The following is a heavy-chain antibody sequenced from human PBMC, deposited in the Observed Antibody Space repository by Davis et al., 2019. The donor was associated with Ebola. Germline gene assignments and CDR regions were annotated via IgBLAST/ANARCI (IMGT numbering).Heavy chain of an antibody. D-gene: IGHD2-15*01. Sequence: GESLKISCAASGFTFSSYAMHWVRQAPGKGLEWVAVISYDGSNKYYADSVKGRFTISRDNSKNTLYLQMNSLRAEDTAVYYCAKDGFYCSGGSCRDYWGQGTLVTVSS. CDR2: ISYDGSNK. V-gene: IGHV3-30*04. CDR3: AKDGFYCSGGSCRDY. J-gene: IGHJ4*02. CDR1: GFTFSSYA.